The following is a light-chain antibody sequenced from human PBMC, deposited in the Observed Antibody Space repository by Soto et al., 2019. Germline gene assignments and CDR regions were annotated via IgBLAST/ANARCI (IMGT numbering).Light chain of an antibody. CDR2: WAS. CDR1: QSVLYSSNNKNY. CDR3: QQYCMVFT. V-gene: IGKV4-1*01. Sequence: DIVMTQSPDSLAVSLGQRATINCKSSQSVLYSSNNKNYLAWYQQKPGQPPKLLIYWASTRESGVPYRFSGSGSGTDFTLTISRLHAEDVAVYYCQQYCMVFTFGPGTKVDIK. J-gene: IGKJ3*01.